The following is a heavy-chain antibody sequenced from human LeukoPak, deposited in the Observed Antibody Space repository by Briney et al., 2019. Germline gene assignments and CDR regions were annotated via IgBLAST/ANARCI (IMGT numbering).Heavy chain of an antibody. Sequence: PSETLSLTCTVSGGSISSYYWSWIRQPPGKGLEWIGYIYYSGSTNYNPSLKSRVTISVDTSKNQFSLKLSSVTAADTAVYYCARVRDYYDSSGYYYIFDYWGQGTLVTVSS. D-gene: IGHD3-22*01. V-gene: IGHV4-59*12. CDR2: IYYSGST. CDR1: GGSISSYY. CDR3: ARVRDYYDSSGYYYIFDY. J-gene: IGHJ4*02.